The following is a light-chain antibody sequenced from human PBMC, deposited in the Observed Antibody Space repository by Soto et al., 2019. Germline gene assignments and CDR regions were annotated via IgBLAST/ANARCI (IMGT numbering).Light chain of an antibody. CDR1: QDISNY. J-gene: IGKJ5*01. CDR2: DAS. V-gene: IGKV1-33*01. CDR3: QQSDSLPIT. Sequence: DIQMTQSPSSLSASVGDRVTITCRASQDISNYLNLYQQRPGKAPQLLIYDASNVERGVPSRFSGTRSGTHFTFAITSLQPEYVATYYCQQSDSLPITFGQGTRLEI.